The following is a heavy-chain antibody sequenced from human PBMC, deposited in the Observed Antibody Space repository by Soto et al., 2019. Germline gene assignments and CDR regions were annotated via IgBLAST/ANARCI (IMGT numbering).Heavy chain of an antibody. V-gene: IGHV4-4*09. D-gene: IGHD3-10*01. Sequence: SETRCLTYSVSGASMSSNFWSLVRQPPGKGLEWIGYIYFGGTTQSNPSLKGRATISLDTSKNQFTLNLASVSAADTAVYYCATQTFGSNAFFDTRGQGALVTVS. CDR1: GASMSSNF. CDR3: ATQTFGSNAFFDT. J-gene: IGHJ4*02. CDR2: IYFGGTT.